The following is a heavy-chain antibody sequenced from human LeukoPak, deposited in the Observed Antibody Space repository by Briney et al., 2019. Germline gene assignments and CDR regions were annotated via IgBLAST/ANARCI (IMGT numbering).Heavy chain of an antibody. V-gene: IGHV1-46*01. CDR2: ITPSSGSA. CDR1: GYTFTSYY. CDR3: ARVVADSSGWETLDY. J-gene: IGHJ4*02. Sequence: RASVRVSCKASGYTFTSYYIHWVRQAPGQGVEWMGIITPSSGSATYTQKFQGRVTMTRDTSTSTVYMELSSLRSEDTAVYYCARVVADSSGWETLDYWGQGTLVIVPS. D-gene: IGHD6-19*01.